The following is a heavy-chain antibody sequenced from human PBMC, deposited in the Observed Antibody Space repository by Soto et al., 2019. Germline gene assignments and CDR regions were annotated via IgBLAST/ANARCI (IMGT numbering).Heavy chain of an antibody. J-gene: IGHJ6*02. CDR1: GFTFTSSA. CDR3: AAEGKAASPYYYYGMDV. Sequence: AASVKVSCKASGFTFTSSAVQWVRQARGQRLEWIGWVVVGSGNTNYAQKFQERVTITRDMSTSTAYMELSSLRSEDTAVYYCAAEGKAASPYYYYGMDVWGQGTTVTVYS. V-gene: IGHV1-58*01. CDR2: VVVGSGNT. D-gene: IGHD6-6*01.